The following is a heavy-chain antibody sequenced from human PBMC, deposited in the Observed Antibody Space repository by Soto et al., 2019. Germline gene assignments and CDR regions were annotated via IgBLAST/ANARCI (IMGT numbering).Heavy chain of an antibody. D-gene: IGHD3-3*01. CDR3: AKDPSPRYYDFWSGYSPNGMDV. V-gene: IGHV3-30*18. CDR1: GFTFSSYG. CDR2: ISYDGSNK. Sequence: PGGSLRLSCAASGFTFSSYGMHWVRQAPGKGLEWVAVISYDGSNKYYADSVKGRFTISRDNSKNMLYLQMNSLRAEDTAVYYCAKDPSPRYYDFWSGYSPNGMDVWGQGTTVTVS. J-gene: IGHJ6*02.